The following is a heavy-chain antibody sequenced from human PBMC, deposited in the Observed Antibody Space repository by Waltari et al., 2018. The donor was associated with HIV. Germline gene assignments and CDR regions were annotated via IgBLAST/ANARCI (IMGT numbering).Heavy chain of an antibody. CDR1: GFTFSGYA. CDR3: AKDTTEGRCGAFDI. J-gene: IGHJ3*02. Sequence: QVQLVESGGGVVQPGRSLRLSCSASGFTFSGYAIHWVRQAPGKGLEWVAIISYDVSNKDYADTVKGRLTISRDNSKNTLYLQMDSLRAEDTAVYYCAKDTTEGRCGAFDIWGQGTMVTVSS. D-gene: IGHD1-26*01. CDR2: ISYDVSNK. V-gene: IGHV3-30-3*01.